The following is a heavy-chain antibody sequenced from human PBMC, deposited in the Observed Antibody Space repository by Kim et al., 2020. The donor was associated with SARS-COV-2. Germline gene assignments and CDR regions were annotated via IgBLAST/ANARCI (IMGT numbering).Heavy chain of an antibody. CDR2: INPNSGGT. CDR1: GYTFTGYY. Sequence: ASVKVSCKASGYTFTGYYMHWVRQAPGQGLEWMGRINPNSGGTNYAQKFQGRVTMTRDTSISTAYMELSRLRSDDTAVYYCARDGDCSSTSCYGVDYYYGMDGWGQGTTVTVS. J-gene: IGHJ6*02. V-gene: IGHV1-2*06. D-gene: IGHD2-2*01. CDR3: ARDGDCSSTSCYGVDYYYGMDG.